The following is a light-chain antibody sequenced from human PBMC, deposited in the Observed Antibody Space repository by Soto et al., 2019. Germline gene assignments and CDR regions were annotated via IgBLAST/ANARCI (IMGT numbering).Light chain of an antibody. J-gene: IGKJ1*01. Sequence: DIQMTQSPSTLSASVGDRVTITCRASQSISSWLAWYQQKPGKAPKLLIYKASTLQSGVPSRFSGRGSGTDFTLAISSLQPDDSATYYCKQYNDNWTFGQGTKVEIK. CDR3: KQYNDNWT. V-gene: IGKV1-5*03. CDR1: QSISSW. CDR2: KAS.